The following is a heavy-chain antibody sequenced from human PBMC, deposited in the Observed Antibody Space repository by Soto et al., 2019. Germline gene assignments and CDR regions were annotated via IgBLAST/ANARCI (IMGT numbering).Heavy chain of an antibody. Sequence: QVQLVESGGGVVQPGRSLRLSCAASGFTFSSYAMHWVRQAPGKGLEWVAVISYDGSNKYYADSVKGRFTISRDNSKNTLYLQMNSLRAEDTAVYYCASSGLTIGSLFDPWGQGTLVTVSS. J-gene: IGHJ5*02. D-gene: IGHD1-26*01. CDR1: GFTFSSYA. V-gene: IGHV3-30-3*01. CDR2: ISYDGSNK. CDR3: ASSGLTIGSLFDP.